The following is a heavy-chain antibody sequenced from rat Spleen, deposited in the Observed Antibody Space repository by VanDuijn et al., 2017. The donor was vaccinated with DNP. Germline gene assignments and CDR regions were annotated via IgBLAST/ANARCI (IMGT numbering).Heavy chain of an antibody. V-gene: IGHV2-41*01. J-gene: IGHJ4*01. Sequence: QVQLKESGPGLVQPSQTLSLTCTVSGFSLTNYHVDWVRQPPGKGLEWMGVIWKNGATRYNSALKSRLSFSKATSKSQVFLKLNRLQTEDTATYYCARDLIIRDTTSAMDAWGQGTSVTVSS. D-gene: IGHD4-3*01. CDR3: ARDLIIRDTTSAMDA. CDR2: IWKNGAT. CDR1: GFSLTNYH.